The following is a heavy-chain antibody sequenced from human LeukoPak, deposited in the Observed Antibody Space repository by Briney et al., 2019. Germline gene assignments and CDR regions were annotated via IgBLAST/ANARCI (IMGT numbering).Heavy chain of an antibody. J-gene: IGHJ3*02. CDR2: IYYSGST. Sequence: PSETLSLTCTVSGGSISSSSYYWGWIRQPPGKGLEWIGSIYYSGSTYYNPSLKSRVTISVDTSKNQLSLKLSPVTAADTAVYYCASTDTAMGPDAFDIWGQGTMVTVSS. CDR3: ASTDTAMGPDAFDI. CDR1: GGSISSSSYY. V-gene: IGHV4-39*01. D-gene: IGHD5-18*01.